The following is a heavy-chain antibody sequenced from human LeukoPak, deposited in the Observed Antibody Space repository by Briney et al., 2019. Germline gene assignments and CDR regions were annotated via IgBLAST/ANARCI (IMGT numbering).Heavy chain of an antibody. D-gene: IGHD1-26*01. CDR2: IIPILGIA. CDR3: ARALVGATTFGFDY. CDR1: GGTFSSYA. V-gene: IGHV1-69*04. Sequence: VASVKVSCKASGGTFSSYAISWVRQAPGQGLEWMGRIIPILGIANYAQKFQGRVTITADKSTNTAYMELSSLRSEDTAVYYCARALVGATTFGFDYWGQGTLVTVSS. J-gene: IGHJ4*02.